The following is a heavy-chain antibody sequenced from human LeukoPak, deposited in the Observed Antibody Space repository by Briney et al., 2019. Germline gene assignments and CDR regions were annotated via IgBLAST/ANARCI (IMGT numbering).Heavy chain of an antibody. J-gene: IGHJ4*02. CDR3: ARVALPGVYYFDY. Sequence: SETLSLTCTVSGGSISSSSYYWGWIRQPPGKGLEWIGSIYYSGSTYYNPSLKSRVTISVDTSKNQFSLKLSSVTAADTAVYYCARVALPGVYYFDYWGQGTLATVSS. CDR2: IYYSGST. V-gene: IGHV4-39*07. CDR1: GGSISSSSYY. D-gene: IGHD2-8*01.